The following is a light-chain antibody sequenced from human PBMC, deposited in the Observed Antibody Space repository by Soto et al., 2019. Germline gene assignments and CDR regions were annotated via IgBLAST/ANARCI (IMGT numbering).Light chain of an antibody. V-gene: IGKV3-20*01. J-gene: IGKJ4*01. Sequence: EIVLTQSPGTLSLSPGERATLSCRASQSVSSNYLAWYQQKPGQAPRLLIYGASSRATGIPDRFSGSGSGTDFTLTISRLEPEDFAVYYCQPYGSSPPGTFGGGTKVEIK. CDR3: QPYGSSPPGT. CDR1: QSVSSNY. CDR2: GAS.